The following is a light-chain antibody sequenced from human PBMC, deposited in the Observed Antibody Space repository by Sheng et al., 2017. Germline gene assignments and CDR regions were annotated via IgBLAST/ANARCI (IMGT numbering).Light chain of an antibody. J-gene: IGKJ3*01. CDR2: GAS. Sequence: EIVLTQSPGTLSLSPGERATLSCRASQSFSSSYLTWYQQKPGQAPRLLIHGASTRATDIPDRFSGSGSGTDFTLTISRLEPEDFAVYYCQQYDKWPFTFGPGTKVDIK. CDR3: QQYDKWPFT. CDR1: QSFSSSY. V-gene: IGKV3-20*01.